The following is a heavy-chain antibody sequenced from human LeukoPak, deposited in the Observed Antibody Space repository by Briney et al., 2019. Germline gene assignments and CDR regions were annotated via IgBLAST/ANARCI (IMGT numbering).Heavy chain of an antibody. V-gene: IGHV1-18*01. CDR3: ARDLHGYYYDSSGYDNYYYYGMDV. J-gene: IGHJ6*02. Sequence: ASVKVSCKASGYTFTSYGISWVRQAPGQGLEWMGWISAYNGNTNYAQKLQGRVTMTTDTSTSTAYMELRSLRSDDTAVYYCARDLHGYYYDSSGYDNYYYYGMDVWGQGTTVTVSS. CDR2: ISAYNGNT. D-gene: IGHD3-22*01. CDR1: GYTFTSYG.